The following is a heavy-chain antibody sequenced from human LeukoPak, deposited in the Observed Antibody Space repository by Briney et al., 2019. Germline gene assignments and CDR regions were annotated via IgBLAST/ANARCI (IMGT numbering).Heavy chain of an antibody. Sequence: SVKVSCKASGGTFSSYAISWVRQAPGQGLEWMGGVIPIFGTANYAQKFQGRVTITTDESTSTAYMELSSLRSEDTAVYYCARGPASGDYVVNYYYYYMDVWGKGTTVTVSS. CDR3: ARGPASGDYVVNYYYYYMDV. CDR1: GGTFSSYA. CDR2: VIPIFGTA. J-gene: IGHJ6*03. D-gene: IGHD4-17*01. V-gene: IGHV1-69*05.